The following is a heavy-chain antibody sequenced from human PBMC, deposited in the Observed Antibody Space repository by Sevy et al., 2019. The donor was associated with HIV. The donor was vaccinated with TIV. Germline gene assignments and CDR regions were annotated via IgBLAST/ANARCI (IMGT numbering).Heavy chain of an antibody. D-gene: IGHD3-16*02. Sequence: SETLSLTRSVSGGSISSNDYYWSWIRQPPGKGLEWVGDISYSGTTYYNPSLKSRVTISVDASKNQFSLKLTSVTAADTAVYYCARGGYDYVWGSYRYYYFDYWGQGTLVTVSS. CDR3: ARGGYDYVWGSYRYYYFDY. V-gene: IGHV4-30-4*01. J-gene: IGHJ4*02. CDR1: GGSISSNDYY. CDR2: ISYSGTT.